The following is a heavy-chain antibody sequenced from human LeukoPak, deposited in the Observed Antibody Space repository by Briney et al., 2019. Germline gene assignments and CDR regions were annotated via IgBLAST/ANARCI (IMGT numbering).Heavy chain of an antibody. J-gene: IGHJ4*02. CDR1: GFTFRNLY. V-gene: IGHV3-72*01. CDR2: VRNEANYYTT. D-gene: IGHD4-17*01. Sequence: GGSLRLSCAASGFTFRNLYMDWVRQAPGKGLEWVGRVRNEANYYTTDYATSVKGRFTISRDDSKNSLFLQMNSLKTEDTAVYYCVRVRHGDSLDYWGQGTLVTVSS. CDR3: VRVRHGDSLDY.